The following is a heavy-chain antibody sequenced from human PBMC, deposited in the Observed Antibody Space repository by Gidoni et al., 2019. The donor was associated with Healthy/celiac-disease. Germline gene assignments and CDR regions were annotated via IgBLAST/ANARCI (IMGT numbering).Heavy chain of an antibody. Sequence: QVQLQQSGPGLVKPSQTLSLTCAISGDRVSSNRAAWNWIRQSPSRGLEWLGRTYYRSKWYNDYAVSVKSRITINPDTSKNQFSLQLNSVTPEDTAVYYCARAPRSVRYSSSWCDYWGQGTLVTVSS. J-gene: IGHJ4*02. CDR2: TYYRSKWYN. V-gene: IGHV6-1*01. CDR3: ARAPRSVRYSSSWCDY. D-gene: IGHD6-13*01. CDR1: GDRVSSNRAA.